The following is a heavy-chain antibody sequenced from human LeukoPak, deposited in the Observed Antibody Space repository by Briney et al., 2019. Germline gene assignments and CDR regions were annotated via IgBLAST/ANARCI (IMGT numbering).Heavy chain of an antibody. CDR1: GFTFGDYA. CDR2: IRTKAYGGTT. CDR3: IGYSSGWYPFGFDY. J-gene: IGHJ4*02. V-gene: IGHV3-49*04. D-gene: IGHD6-19*01. Sequence: PGGSLRLSCTASGFTFGDYAMSWVRQPPGKRLEWVGFIRTKAYGGTTEYGASVKGRFTISRDDSKSITYLQMNSLKTEDTAVYYCIGYSSGWYPFGFDYWGQGTLVTVSS.